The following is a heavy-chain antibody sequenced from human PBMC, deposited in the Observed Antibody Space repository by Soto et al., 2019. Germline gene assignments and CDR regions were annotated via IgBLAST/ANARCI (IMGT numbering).Heavy chain of an antibody. V-gene: IGHV4-59*01. CDR1: GGSISSYY. J-gene: IGHJ4*02. Sequence: PSETLSLTCTVSGGSISSYYWSWIRQPPGKGLEWIGYIYYSGSTNYNPSLKSRVTISVDTSKNQFSLKLSSVTAADTAVYYCARVGVTQDWNDVRFDYWGQGTLVTVSS. CDR2: IYYSGST. CDR3: ARVGVTQDWNDVRFDY. D-gene: IGHD1-1*01.